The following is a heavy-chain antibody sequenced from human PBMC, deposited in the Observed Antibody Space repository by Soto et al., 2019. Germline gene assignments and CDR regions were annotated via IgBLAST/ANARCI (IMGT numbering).Heavy chain of an antibody. V-gene: IGHV3-15*01. Sequence: PXGALRLSCAASGFTFSNAGMSWVRQAPGKGLDWVGLIKSKTDGGTTDYAAPVKGRFTISRDDSKNTLYLQMNSLKTEDTAVYYCTTDPETLRYFDWLLTFDDWGQGTLVTVSS. D-gene: IGHD3-9*01. J-gene: IGHJ4*02. CDR3: TTDPETLRYFDWLLTFDD. CDR2: IKSKTDGGTT. CDR1: GFTFSNAG.